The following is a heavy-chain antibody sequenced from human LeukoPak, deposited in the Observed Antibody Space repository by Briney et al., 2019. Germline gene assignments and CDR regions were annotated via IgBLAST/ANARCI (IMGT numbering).Heavy chain of an antibody. CDR3: ATIRRGSIYGYFDF. Sequence: SGTLSLMCTVSGASMSIHYWSWLRQPPGKGREWIGYLLDSWRNKANPSLQSRVTLSPDTSKNQSSLRLTSVTAADTAVYYCATIRRGSIYGYFDFWGQGILVTVSS. CDR2: LLDSWRN. J-gene: IGHJ4*02. CDR1: GASMSIHY. D-gene: IGHD5-18*01. V-gene: IGHV4-59*11.